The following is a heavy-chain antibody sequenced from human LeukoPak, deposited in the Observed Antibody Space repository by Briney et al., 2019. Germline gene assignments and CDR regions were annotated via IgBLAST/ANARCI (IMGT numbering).Heavy chain of an antibody. D-gene: IGHD3-3*01. Sequence: GGSLRLSCAASGFTFRNYGMHWVRQAPGKGLEWVAVAYGDGTDRYYADSVKGRFTISKDISRNTLSVQMNSLRVEDTAVYYCATGGGYYYDHWGQGTLVTVSS. CDR1: GFTFRNYG. V-gene: IGHV3-33*01. CDR2: AYGDGTDR. J-gene: IGHJ4*02. CDR3: ATGGGYYYDH.